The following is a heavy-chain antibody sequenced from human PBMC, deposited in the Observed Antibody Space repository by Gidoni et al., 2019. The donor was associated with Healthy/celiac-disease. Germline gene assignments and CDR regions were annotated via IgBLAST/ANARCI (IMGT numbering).Heavy chain of an antibody. CDR2: ISSSGSTI. V-gene: IGHV3-11*01. CDR3: ARADYYDSSGYYDY. Sequence: LEWVSYISSSGSTIYYADSVKGRFTISRDNAKNSLYLQMNSLRAEDTAVYYCARADYYDSSGYYDYWGQGTLVTVSS. D-gene: IGHD3-22*01. J-gene: IGHJ4*02.